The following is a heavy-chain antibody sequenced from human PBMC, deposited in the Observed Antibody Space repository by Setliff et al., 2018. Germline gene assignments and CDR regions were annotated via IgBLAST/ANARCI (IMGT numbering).Heavy chain of an antibody. CDR1: GLTFTSKW. CDR3: LVAYTSSWYSSGFDP. V-gene: IGHV3-74*01. Sequence: GGSLGLSCAASGLTFTSKWMHWVRQAPGKGLVWVSRINGDGSITSYADSVRGRFTISRDSSKNTLYLQMNSLRLEDTAVYYCLVAYTSSWYSSGFDPWGQGTLVTVSS. J-gene: IGHJ5*02. D-gene: IGHD6-13*01. CDR2: INGDGSIT.